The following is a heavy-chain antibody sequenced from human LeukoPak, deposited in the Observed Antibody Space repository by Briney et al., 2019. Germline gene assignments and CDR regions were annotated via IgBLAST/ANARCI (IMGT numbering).Heavy chain of an antibody. Sequence: SETLSLTCIVSGGSIGTYYWSWIRQPPGKGLEWIGHIYYSGSTDYNPSLRSRVTISVDTSKNQFSLRLSSVAAADTAVYYCARDRSDGSGYYGYYFDYWGQGTLVSVSS. V-gene: IGHV4-59*01. CDR3: ARDRSDGSGYYGYYFDY. CDR1: GGSIGTYY. CDR2: IYYSGST. D-gene: IGHD3-22*01. J-gene: IGHJ4*02.